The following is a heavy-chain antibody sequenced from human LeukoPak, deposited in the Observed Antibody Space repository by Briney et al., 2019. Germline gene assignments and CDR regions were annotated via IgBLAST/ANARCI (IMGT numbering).Heavy chain of an antibody. D-gene: IGHD3-10*01. CDR2: INRSGA. CDR3: ARFKIWRGGDF. CDR1: GGSFSGYY. V-gene: IGHV4-34*01. Sequence: SETLSLTCAVYGGSFSGYYWNWIRQPPGKGLEWIGEINRSGANYNPSLESRVTMSMDTSQNQFSLKLSSVTAADTAVYYCARFKIWRGGDFWGQGTLVTVSS. J-gene: IGHJ4*02.